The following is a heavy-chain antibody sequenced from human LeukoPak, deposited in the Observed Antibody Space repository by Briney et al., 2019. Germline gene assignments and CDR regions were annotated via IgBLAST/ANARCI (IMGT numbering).Heavy chain of an antibody. V-gene: IGHV3-21*01. J-gene: IGHJ4*02. D-gene: IGHD6-13*01. CDR2: ISSSSSYI. CDR1: GFTFSSYS. Sequence: GGPLRLSCAASGFTFSSYSMNWVRQAPGKGLEWVSSISSSSSYIYYADSVKGRFTISRDNAKNSLYLQMNSLRAEDTAVYYCARVGQQLVLGSEVNFDYWGQGTLVTVSS. CDR3: ARVGQQLVLGSEVNFDY.